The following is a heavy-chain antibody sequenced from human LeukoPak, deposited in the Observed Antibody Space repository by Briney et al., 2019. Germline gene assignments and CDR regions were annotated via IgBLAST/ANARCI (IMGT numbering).Heavy chain of an antibody. CDR2: IIPIFGTA. D-gene: IGHD2-2*01. V-gene: IGHV1-69*06. CDR1: GGSFSSHV. Sequence: SVKVSCKTSGGSFSSHVISWVRQAPGQGLEWMGGIIPIFGTANYAQKFQGRVTITADKSTNKVYMELSSLRSDDTAIYFCARVNGYCSSISCFLDYWGQGTLVTVSS. J-gene: IGHJ4*02. CDR3: ARVNGYCSSISCFLDY.